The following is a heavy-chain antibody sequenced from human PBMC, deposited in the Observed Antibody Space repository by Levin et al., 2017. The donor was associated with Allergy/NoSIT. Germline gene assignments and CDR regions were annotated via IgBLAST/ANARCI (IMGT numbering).Heavy chain of an antibody. CDR3: ARGVAGTHFDY. V-gene: IGHV3-33*01. J-gene: IGHJ4*02. Sequence: GGSLRLSCAASGFTLSSYGMHWVRQAPGKGLEWVAVIWYDGSNKFYVDSVKGRFTISRDISKNTLYLQMNSLRVEDTAVYYCARGVAGTHFDYWGQGTLVTVSS. D-gene: IGHD6-19*01. CDR1: GFTLSSYG. CDR2: IWYDGSNK.